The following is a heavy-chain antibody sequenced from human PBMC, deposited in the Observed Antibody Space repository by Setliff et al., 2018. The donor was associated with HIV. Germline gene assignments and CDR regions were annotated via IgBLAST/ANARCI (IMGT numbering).Heavy chain of an antibody. V-gene: IGHV1-3*01. Sequence: ASVKVSCKASGSTFTSYAMHWVRQAPGQRLEWMGWIHAGNGYTKYSQKFQGRVTFTRDTSASAAYMDLSSLRSEDTAVYYCARIWGIPPLYYFDYWGQGTLVTVSS. CDR1: GSTFTSYA. D-gene: IGHD3-16*01. J-gene: IGHJ4*02. CDR3: ARIWGIPPLYYFDY. CDR2: IHAGNGYT.